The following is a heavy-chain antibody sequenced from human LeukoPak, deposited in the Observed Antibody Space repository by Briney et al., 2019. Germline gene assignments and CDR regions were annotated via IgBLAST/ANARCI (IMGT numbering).Heavy chain of an antibody. CDR1: GYTFTSYG. CDR2: ISAYNGNT. CDR3: ARESYCSSTSCYSDYYYYGMDV. V-gene: IGHV1-18*01. D-gene: IGHD2-2*01. J-gene: IGHJ6*02. Sequence: GASVKVSCKASGYTFTSYGISWVRQAPGQGLEWMGWISAYNGNTNYAQKLQGRVTMTTDTSTSTAYMEPRSLRSDDTAVYYCARESYCSSTSCYSDYYYYGMDVWGQGTTVTVSS.